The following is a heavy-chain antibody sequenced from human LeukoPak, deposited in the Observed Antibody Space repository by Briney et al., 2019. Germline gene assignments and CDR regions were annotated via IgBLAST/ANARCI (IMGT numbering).Heavy chain of an antibody. CDR1: GYTFTGYF. CDR3: ARVGGSWYLRLGS. Sequence: ASVKVSCKASGYTFTGYFMHWVRQAPGQGLEWMGWINPNSGGTNYAQKFQGRVTMTRDTSINTAYMELSSLRSDDTAVYYCARVGGSWYLRLGSWGQGILVTVSS. V-gene: IGHV1-2*02. D-gene: IGHD6-13*01. CDR2: INPNSGGT. J-gene: IGHJ4*02.